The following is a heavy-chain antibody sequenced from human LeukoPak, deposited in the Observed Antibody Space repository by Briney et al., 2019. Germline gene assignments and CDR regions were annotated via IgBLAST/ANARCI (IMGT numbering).Heavy chain of an antibody. D-gene: IGHD3-3*01. V-gene: IGHV1-8*01. J-gene: IGHJ5*02. CDR1: GYTFTSYD. Sequence: EASVKVSCKASGYTFTSYDINWVRQATGQGLEWMGWMNPNSGNTGYAQKFQGRVTMTRNTSISTAYMELSSLRSEDTAVYYCARGRRPEYDFWSGYYTNWFDPWGQGTLVTVSS. CDR3: ARGRRPEYDFWSGYYTNWFDP. CDR2: MNPNSGNT.